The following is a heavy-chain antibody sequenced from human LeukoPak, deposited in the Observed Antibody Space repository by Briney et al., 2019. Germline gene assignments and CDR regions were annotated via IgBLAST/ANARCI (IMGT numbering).Heavy chain of an antibody. V-gene: IGHV3-7*01. CDR2: IKGDGSEK. CDR1: GFSFSNYW. Sequence: GGSLRLSCAASGFSFSNYWMIWVRQAPGKGLEWVANIKGDGSEKYYVDSVEGRFTISRDNAKNSLYLQMNNLRAEDTAVYFCAREGLATRYFDYWGQGTLVTVSS. J-gene: IGHJ4*02. CDR3: AREGLATRYFDY.